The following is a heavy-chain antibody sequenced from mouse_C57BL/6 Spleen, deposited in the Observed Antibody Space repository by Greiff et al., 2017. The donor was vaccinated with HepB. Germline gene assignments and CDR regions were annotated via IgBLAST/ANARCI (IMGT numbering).Heavy chain of an antibody. CDR3: ARLGAY. CDR1: GFTFSDYG. J-gene: IGHJ3*01. D-gene: IGHD4-1*01. V-gene: IGHV5-17*01. CDR2: ISSGSSTI. Sequence: EVKLVESGGGLVKPGGSLKLSCAASGFTFSDYGMHWVRQAPEKGLEWVAYISSGSSTIYYADTVKGRFTISRDNTKNTLFLQITSLRSEDTAMYYCARLGAYWGQGTLVTVSA.